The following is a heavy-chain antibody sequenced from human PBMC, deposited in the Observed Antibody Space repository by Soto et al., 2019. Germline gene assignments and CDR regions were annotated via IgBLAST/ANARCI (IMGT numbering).Heavy chain of an antibody. J-gene: IGHJ6*02. CDR2: ISTYNGNT. Sequence: QVQLVQSGAEVKKPGASVRVSCKASGYTFTNYGINWVRQAPGQGLEWMGWISTYNGNTNYAQNLQGGVTMTTDTATSTAYMELRRLRSDDTAVYYCARGGYNHGYGRYYYYGIDVWGQGTTVTVSS. D-gene: IGHD5-18*01. CDR3: ARGGYNHGYGRYYYYGIDV. CDR1: GYTFTNYG. V-gene: IGHV1-18*01.